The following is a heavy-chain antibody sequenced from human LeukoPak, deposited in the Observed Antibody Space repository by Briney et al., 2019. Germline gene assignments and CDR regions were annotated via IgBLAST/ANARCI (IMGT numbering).Heavy chain of an antibody. CDR2: ISSSSKYI. J-gene: IGHJ5*02. Sequence: GGSLRLSCAASGFTFSVYSMNWVRQAPGKGLEWVSSISSSSKYIYYADSVKGRFTISRDNAQNSLYLQMNSLRTEDTAVYYCARDTPWFGELLYILDWFDPWGQGTLVTVSS. CDR1: GFTFSVYS. V-gene: IGHV3-21*04. CDR3: ARDTPWFGELLYILDWFDP. D-gene: IGHD3-10*01.